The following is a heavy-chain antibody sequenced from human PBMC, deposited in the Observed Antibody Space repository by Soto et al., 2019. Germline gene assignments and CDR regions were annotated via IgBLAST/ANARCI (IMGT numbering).Heavy chain of an antibody. CDR1: GFTFSSYW. J-gene: IGHJ4*02. Sequence: GGSLRLSCAASGFTFSSYWMSWVRQAPGKGLEWVANIKQDGSEKYYVDSVKGRFTISRDNAKNSLYLQMNSLRAEDTAVYYCARAVGIGDYGDYFDYWGQGTLVTVSS. D-gene: IGHD4-17*01. CDR3: ARAVGIGDYGDYFDY. CDR2: IKQDGSEK. V-gene: IGHV3-7*01.